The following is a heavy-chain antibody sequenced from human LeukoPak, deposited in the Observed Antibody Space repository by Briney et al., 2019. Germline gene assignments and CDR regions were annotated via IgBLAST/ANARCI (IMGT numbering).Heavy chain of an antibody. J-gene: IGHJ6*02. CDR1: GFTFSSYA. CDR2: ISYDGSNK. Sequence: GGSLRLSCAASGFTFSSYAMHWVRQAPGKGLEWVAVISYDGSNKYYADSVKGRFTISRDNSKNTLYLQMNSLRAEDTAVYYCAREFMVRGVINGMDVWGQGTTVTVSS. CDR3: AREFMVRGVINGMDV. D-gene: IGHD3-10*01. V-gene: IGHV3-30*04.